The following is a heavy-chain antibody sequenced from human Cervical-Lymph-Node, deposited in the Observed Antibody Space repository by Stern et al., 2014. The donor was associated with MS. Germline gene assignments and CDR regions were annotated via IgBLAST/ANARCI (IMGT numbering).Heavy chain of an antibody. Sequence: EVQLVESGGGLVQPGGSLRLSCAASGFTFSNYWMHWVRQAPGEGLVWVSRINGDGSTTIYADSVKGRFTISRDNDKNTLYLQMNSLRAEDTAVYYCARGEEIFGVVKDRMDVWGQGTTVTVSS. D-gene: IGHD3-3*01. V-gene: IGHV3-74*01. J-gene: IGHJ6*02. CDR3: ARGEEIFGVVKDRMDV. CDR2: INGDGSTT. CDR1: GFTFSNYW.